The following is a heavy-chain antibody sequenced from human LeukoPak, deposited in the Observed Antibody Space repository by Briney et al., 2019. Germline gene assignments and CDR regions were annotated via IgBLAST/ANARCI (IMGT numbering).Heavy chain of an antibody. CDR1: GYTFTSYD. D-gene: IGHD1-14*01. CDR3: ARGRRLRGWFDP. CDR2: MNPNSGNT. V-gene: IGHV1-8*01. J-gene: IGHJ5*02. Sequence: ASVTVSCKASGYTFTSYDINWVRQATGQGLEWMGWMNPNSGNTGYAQKFQGRVTMTRNTSISTAYMELSSLRSEDTAVYYCARGRRLRGWFDPWGQGTLVTVSS.